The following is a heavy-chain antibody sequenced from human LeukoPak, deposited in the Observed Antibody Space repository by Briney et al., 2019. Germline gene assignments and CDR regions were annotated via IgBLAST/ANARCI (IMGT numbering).Heavy chain of an antibody. CDR1: GGSISSTYYY. V-gene: IGHV4-39*01. D-gene: IGHD5-18*01. J-gene: IGHJ4*02. Sequence: PSETLSLTCTVSGGSISSTYYYWGWIRQPPGKGLEWIGSIYYSGSTYYNPSLKSRVTISIDTSKNQFSLKLRSVTAADTAVYYCARKSYGVKGFDYWGQGTLVTVSS. CDR2: IYYSGST. CDR3: ARKSYGVKGFDY.